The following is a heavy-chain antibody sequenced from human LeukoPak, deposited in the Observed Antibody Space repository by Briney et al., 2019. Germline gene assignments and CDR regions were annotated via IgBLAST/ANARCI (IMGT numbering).Heavy chain of an antibody. D-gene: IGHD3-22*01. Sequence: PGGSLRLFCAASGFTFSNYAMSWVRQAPGKGLEWVSGISGSGDHTYCADSVKGRFTISRDNSKNTVYLQMNSLRAEDTAVFYCAKAIYFDSSGYFPFDWWGQGILVTVSS. CDR2: ISGSGDHT. CDR3: AKAIYFDSSGYFPFDW. CDR1: GFTFSNYA. V-gene: IGHV3-23*01. J-gene: IGHJ4*02.